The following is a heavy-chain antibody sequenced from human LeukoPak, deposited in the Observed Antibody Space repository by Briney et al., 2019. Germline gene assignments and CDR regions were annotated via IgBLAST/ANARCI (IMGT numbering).Heavy chain of an antibody. CDR3: AREFFPIYYGSGSYWAPFDY. CDR2: INPNSGCT. CDR1: GYTFTGYY. D-gene: IGHD3-10*01. V-gene: IGHV1-2*02. J-gene: IGHJ4*02. Sequence: ASVKVSCKASGYTFTGYYMHWVRLAPGQGLEWMVWINPNSGCTNYAQKFQGRVTMIRDTSISTAYMELSRLRSDDTAVYYCAREFFPIYYGSGSYWAPFDYWGQGTLVTVSS.